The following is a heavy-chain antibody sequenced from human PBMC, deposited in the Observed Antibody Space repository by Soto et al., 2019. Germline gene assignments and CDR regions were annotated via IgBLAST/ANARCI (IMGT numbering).Heavy chain of an antibody. D-gene: IGHD6-13*01. CDR2: ISAYNGNT. CDR1: GYTFTSYG. V-gene: IGHV1-18*01. Sequence: QVQLVQSGAEVKKPGASVKVSCKASGYTFTSYGISWVRQAPGQGLDWMGWISAYNGNTNYEQKLQGRVTMTTDTCTSAAYMELRSVRPDDTAGYFCARELVDSSSWYPMRYYYYYYGMDVWGQGTTVTVSS. J-gene: IGHJ6*02. CDR3: ARELVDSSSWYPMRYYYYYYGMDV.